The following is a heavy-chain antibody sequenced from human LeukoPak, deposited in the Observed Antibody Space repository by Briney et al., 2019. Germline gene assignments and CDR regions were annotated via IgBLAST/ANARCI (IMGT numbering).Heavy chain of an antibody. D-gene: IGHD3-22*01. V-gene: IGHV1-18*01. CDR2: ISTYNGNT. J-gene: IGHJ4*02. Sequence: ASVKVSCKASGYTFTTYGISWLRQAPGQGLEWMGWISTYNGNTNYAENLQGRVTVTTDTSTSTAYMELRSLRSDDTAVYFCARDYDSTGYYVYWGQGTLVTVSS. CDR1: GYTFTTYG. CDR3: ARDYDSTGYYVY.